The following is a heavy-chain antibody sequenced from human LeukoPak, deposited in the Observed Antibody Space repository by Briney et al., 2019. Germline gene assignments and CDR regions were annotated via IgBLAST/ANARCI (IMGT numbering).Heavy chain of an antibody. CDR2: ISWNSGSI. Sequence: GGSLRLSCAASGFTFDDYAMHWVRQAPGKGLEWVSGISWNSGSIGYADSVKGRFTISRDNAKNSLYLQMNSLRAEDTALYYCAKHSSSWYLYWGQGTLVTVSS. V-gene: IGHV3-9*01. CDR1: GFTFDDYA. J-gene: IGHJ4*02. D-gene: IGHD6-13*01. CDR3: AKHSSSWYLY.